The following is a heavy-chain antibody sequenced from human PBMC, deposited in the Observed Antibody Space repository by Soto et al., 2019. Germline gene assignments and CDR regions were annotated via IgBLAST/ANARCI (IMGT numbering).Heavy chain of an antibody. CDR1: GFTFSSYA. CDR3: AKGHCSGGSCYDFDY. J-gene: IGHJ4*02. CDR2: ISGSGGST. D-gene: IGHD2-15*01. V-gene: IGHV3-23*01. Sequence: GGSLRLSCAASGFTFSSYAMSWVRQAPGKGLEWVSAISGSGGSTYYADSVKGRFTISRDNSKNTLYLQMNSLRAEDTAVYYCAKGHCSGGSCYDFDYWGQGTLVTVCS.